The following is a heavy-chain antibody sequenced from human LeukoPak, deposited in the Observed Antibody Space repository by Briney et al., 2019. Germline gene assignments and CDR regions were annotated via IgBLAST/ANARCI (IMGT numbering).Heavy chain of an antibody. CDR2: ISSSSSTI. D-gene: IGHD6-13*01. CDR1: GLTFSNYA. V-gene: IGHV3-48*02. J-gene: IGHJ6*03. Sequence: GGSLRLSCAASGLTFSNYAMNWVRQAPGKGLEWVSYISSSSSTIYYADSMKGRFTISRDNAKNSLYLQMNSLRDEDTAVYYCKGSSWYNYYYMDVWGKGTTVTVSS. CDR3: KGSSWYNYYYMDV.